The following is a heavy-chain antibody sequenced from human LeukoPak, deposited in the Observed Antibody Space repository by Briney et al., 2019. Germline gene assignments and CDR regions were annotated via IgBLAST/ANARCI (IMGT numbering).Heavy chain of an antibody. CDR3: ARHRGSCSGGSCYEYFEY. CDR2: IYYSGNT. D-gene: IGHD2-15*01. Sequence: SETLSLTCTVSGGSISGSSYYWGWIRQPPGKGLEWIGSIYYSGNTYYNPSLKSRVTISVDTSKNQFSLNLRSVTAADTAVYYCARHRGSCSGGSCYEYFEYWGQGTLVTVSS. V-gene: IGHV4-39*01. CDR1: GGSISGSSYY. J-gene: IGHJ1*01.